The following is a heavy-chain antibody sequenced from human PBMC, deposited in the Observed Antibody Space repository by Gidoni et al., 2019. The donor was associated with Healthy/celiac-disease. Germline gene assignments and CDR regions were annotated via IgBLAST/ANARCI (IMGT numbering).Heavy chain of an antibody. V-gene: IGHV4-39*01. CDR3: AGTYSSSWYYFDY. D-gene: IGHD6-13*01. J-gene: IGHJ4*02. CDR2: IHYSGST. CDR1: GGSISSSSYY. Sequence: QLQLQESGPGLVTPSETLSLTCTVSGGSISSSSYYWGWLRQPPGKGLEWIGSIHYSGSTYYNPSLKSRVTISVDTSKNQFSLKLSSVTAADTAVYYCAGTYSSSWYYFDYWGQGTLVTVSS.